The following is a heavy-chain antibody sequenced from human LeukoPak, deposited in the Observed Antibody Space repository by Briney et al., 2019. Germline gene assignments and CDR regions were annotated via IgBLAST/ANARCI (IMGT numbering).Heavy chain of an antibody. J-gene: IGHJ3*02. Sequence: HSGGSLRLSCAASGFTFSSYAMHWVRHAPGKGLEWVAVISYDGSNKYYADSVKGRFTISRDNSKNTLYLQMNSLRAEDTAVYYCAREVRGVGGAFDIWGQGTMVTVSS. D-gene: IGHD3-10*01. CDR1: GFTFSSYA. V-gene: IGHV3-30-3*01. CDR2: ISYDGSNK. CDR3: AREVRGVGGAFDI.